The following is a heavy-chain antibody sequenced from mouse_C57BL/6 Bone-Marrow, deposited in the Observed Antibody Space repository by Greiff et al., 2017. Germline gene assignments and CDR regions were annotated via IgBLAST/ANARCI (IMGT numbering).Heavy chain of an antibody. CDR1: GYAFTNYL. CDR3: ARCDSNWWVAWFAY. V-gene: IGHV1-54*01. CDR2: INPGSGGT. Sequence: QVQLQQSGAELVRPGTSVKVSCKASGYAFTNYLIEWVKQRPGQGLEWIGVINPGSGGTNYNEKFKGKATLTADKSSSTAYMQLSSLTSEDSAVYFCARCDSNWWVAWFAYWCQGTLVTVSA. J-gene: IGHJ3*01. D-gene: IGHD2-5*01.